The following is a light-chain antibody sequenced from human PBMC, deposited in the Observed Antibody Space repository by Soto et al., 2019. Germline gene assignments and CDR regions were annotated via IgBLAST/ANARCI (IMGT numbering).Light chain of an antibody. J-gene: IGKJ1*01. CDR2: AAS. V-gene: IGKV1-27*01. CDR3: QKYNSAPRT. Sequence: DIQMTQSPSSLSASVGDRVTITCRASQGISNYLAWYQQKPGKVPKLLIYAASTLQSGVPSRFSGSGSGTDFILTISSLQPDDVATYYCQKYNSAPRTFGQGTKVEIK. CDR1: QGISNY.